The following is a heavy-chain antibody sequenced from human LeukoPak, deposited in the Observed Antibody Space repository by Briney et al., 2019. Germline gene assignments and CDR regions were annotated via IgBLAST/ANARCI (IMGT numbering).Heavy chain of an antibody. D-gene: IGHD6-13*01. CDR2: INHSGST. CDR3: AREPSDYSTNWFDP. V-gene: IGHV4-34*01. CDR1: GGSFSGYY. J-gene: IGHJ5*02. Sequence: SETLSLTCDVYGGSFSGYYWSWIRQPPERGLEWIGEINHSGSTNYNPSLKSRVTISVDTSNNQFSLQLSSVTAADTAVYYCAREPSDYSTNWFDPWGQGTLVTVSS.